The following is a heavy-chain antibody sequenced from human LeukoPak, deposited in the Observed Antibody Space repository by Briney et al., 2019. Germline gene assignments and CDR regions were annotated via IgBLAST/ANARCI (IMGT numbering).Heavy chain of an antibody. CDR2: VYHSGTT. CDR1: NYSISSGYY. CDR3: ARGPGSAP. J-gene: IGHJ5*02. Sequence: SETLSLTCTVSNYSISSGYYWGWIRQPPGKGLEWIGDVYHSGTTNYNPSLKSRVAISVDTSKNQFSLRLSSVTAADTAVYYCARGPGSAPWGRGPLVTVP. D-gene: IGHD2-2*01. V-gene: IGHV4-38-2*02.